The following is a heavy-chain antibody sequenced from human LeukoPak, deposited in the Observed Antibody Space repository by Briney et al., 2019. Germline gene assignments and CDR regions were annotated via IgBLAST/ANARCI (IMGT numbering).Heavy chain of an antibody. D-gene: IGHD2-2*01. CDR3: AREDCSSTSCYGNWFDP. J-gene: IGHJ5*02. CDR2: INPNSGGT. Sequence: ASVKVSCKASGYTFTGYYIHWVRQAPGQGLEWMGWINPNSGGTNYAQKFQGRVTMTRDTSISTAYMELSRLRSDDTAVYYCAREDCSSTSCYGNWFDPWGQGTLVTVSS. CDR1: GYTFTGYY. V-gene: IGHV1-2*02.